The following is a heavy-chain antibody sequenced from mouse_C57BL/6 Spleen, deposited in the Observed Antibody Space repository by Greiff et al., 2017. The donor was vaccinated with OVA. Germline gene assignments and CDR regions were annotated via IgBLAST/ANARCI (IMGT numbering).Heavy chain of an antibody. D-gene: IGHD1-2*01. CDR2: INPNNGGT. V-gene: IGHV1-22*01. J-gene: IGHJ3*01. CDR3: ARTITTAPRGFAY. Sequence: VQLKESGPELVKPGASVKMSCKASGYTFTDYNMHWVKQSHGKSLEWIGYINPNNGGTSYNQKVKGKATLTVNKSSSTAYMELRSLTSEDSAVYYCARTITTAPRGFAYWGQGTLVTVSA. CDR1: GYTFTDYN.